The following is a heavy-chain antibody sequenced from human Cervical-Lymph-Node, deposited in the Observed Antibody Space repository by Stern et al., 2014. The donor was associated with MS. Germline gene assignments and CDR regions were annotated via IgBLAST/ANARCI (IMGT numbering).Heavy chain of an antibody. V-gene: IGHV2-70*12. CDR2: IDWDDEK. CDR1: GVSLSSHGMC. D-gene: IGHD2-2*01. Sequence: QITLKESGPALVKPTQTLTLTCTFSGVSLSSHGMCVSWIRQSPGKALEWLARIDWDDEKYYSTSLKTRLTISKDTSRNHVVLTVGNMDPVDSATYYCAHGSTSCYWADSWGQGTLVTVSS. J-gene: IGHJ4*02. CDR3: AHGSTSCYWADS.